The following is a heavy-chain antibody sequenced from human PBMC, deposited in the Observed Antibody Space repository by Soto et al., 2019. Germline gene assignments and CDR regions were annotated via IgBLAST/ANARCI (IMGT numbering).Heavy chain of an antibody. J-gene: IGHJ4*02. V-gene: IGHV2-5*02. CDR2: IYWDDDK. CDR3: AHTMAPRIFDY. Sequence: QITLKEAGPTLVKPTQPLTLTCSFSGFSLITSGVGVGWIRQPPGKALEWLALIYWDDDKGYSTSLKSRLTITQDPSRNQVVLTMTNMDPADTATYYCAHTMAPRIFDYWGQGTLVTVSS. CDR1: GFSLITSGVG.